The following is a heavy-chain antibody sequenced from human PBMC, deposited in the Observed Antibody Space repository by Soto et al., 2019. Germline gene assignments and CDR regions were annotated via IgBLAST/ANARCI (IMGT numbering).Heavy chain of an antibody. J-gene: IGHJ4*02. CDR2: IYSGGST. V-gene: IGHV3-66*01. D-gene: IGHD2-21*02. CDR1: GFTVSSNY. CDR3: ARDSVAYCGGDCPPYPY. Sequence: GGSLRLSCAASGFTVSSNYMSWVRQAPGKGLEWVSVIYSGGSTYYADSVKGRFTISRDNSKNTLYLQMNSLRAEDTAVYYCARDSVAYCGGDCPPYPYWGQGTLVTVSS.